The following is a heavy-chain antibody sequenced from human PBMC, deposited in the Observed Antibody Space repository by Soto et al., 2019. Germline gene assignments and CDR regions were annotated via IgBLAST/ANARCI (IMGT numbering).Heavy chain of an antibody. CDR2: ISGSGGST. V-gene: IGHV3-23*01. CDR1: GFTFSSYA. D-gene: IGHD3-10*01. Sequence: GGSLRLSCAASGFTFSSYAMSWVRQAPGKGLEWVSAISGSGGSTYYADSVKGRFTISRDNSKNTLYLKMNRLRAEDTAVYFCAKDYGSGSYYLASLFDYWGQGTLVTVSS. J-gene: IGHJ4*02. CDR3: AKDYGSGSYYLASLFDY.